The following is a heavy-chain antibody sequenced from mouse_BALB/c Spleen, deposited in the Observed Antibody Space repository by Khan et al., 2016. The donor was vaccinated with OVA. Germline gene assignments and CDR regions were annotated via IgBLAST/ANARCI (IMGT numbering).Heavy chain of an antibody. V-gene: IGHV1S29*02. CDR1: GYTFTDYN. D-gene: IGHD2-4*01. CDR3: ARSRGPGYDYYVDD. CDR2: IYLYNGGT. J-gene: IGHJ2*01. Sequence: VQLQQSGPELVKPGASVRISCKASGYTFTDYNTHWVKQSHGESLEWLGYIYLYNGGTGYNQKFKSKATVTVDNSSSTAYMEFRSLTSEDSAVYYCARSRGPGYDYYVDDWGQGTILTVYS.